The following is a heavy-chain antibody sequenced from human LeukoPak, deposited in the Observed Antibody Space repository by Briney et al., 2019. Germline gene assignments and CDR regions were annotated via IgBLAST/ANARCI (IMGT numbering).Heavy chain of an antibody. V-gene: IGHV3-30*09. Sequence: GRSLRLSCAASGFTFSSYAMHWVRQAPGKGLEWVAVISYDGSNKYYADSVKGRFAISRDNSKNTLYLQMNSLIAEDTAVYYCAKDHDIWTGEIDYWGQGTLVTVSS. CDR1: GFTFSSYA. CDR2: ISYDGSNK. CDR3: AKDHDIWTGEIDY. J-gene: IGHJ4*02. D-gene: IGHD3-9*01.